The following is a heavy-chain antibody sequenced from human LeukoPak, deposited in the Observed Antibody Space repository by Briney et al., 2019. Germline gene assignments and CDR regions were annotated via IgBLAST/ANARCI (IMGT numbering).Heavy chain of an antibody. V-gene: IGHV3-13*01. CDR2: IGTAGNT. Sequence: GGSLRLSCAASGFTFSTYDMYWVRQATGKGLEWVSAIGTAGNTFYADSVKGRFTISRENAKNSLYLQMNSLRAGDTAVYYCARVSPGNGYCSSTSCPPPFYMDVWGKGTTVTVSS. CDR3: ARVSPGNGYCSSTSCPPPFYMDV. D-gene: IGHD2-2*01. J-gene: IGHJ6*03. CDR1: GFTFSTYD.